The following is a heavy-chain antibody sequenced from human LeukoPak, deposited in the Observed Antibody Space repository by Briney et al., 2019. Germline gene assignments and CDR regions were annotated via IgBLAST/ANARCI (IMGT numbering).Heavy chain of an antibody. Sequence: ASPKVSCTASGYTFTTFDINWVRPATGQRREWMGWMNPNSVNTGYAQKFQGRVTITRNTSISTAYMELSSLRSEDTAVYYCARVWGVRGYSYGLPSGFDYWGQGTLVTVSS. CDR1: GYTFTTFD. CDR3: ARVWGVRGYSYGLPSGFDY. D-gene: IGHD5-18*01. CDR2: MNPNSVNT. J-gene: IGHJ4*02. V-gene: IGHV1-8*03.